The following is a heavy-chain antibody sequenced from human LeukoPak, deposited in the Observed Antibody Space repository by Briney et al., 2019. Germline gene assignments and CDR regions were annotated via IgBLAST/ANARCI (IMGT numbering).Heavy chain of an antibody. CDR1: GFSVSAIY. D-gene: IGHD4/OR15-4a*01. V-gene: IGHV3-53*01. J-gene: IGHJ4*02. CDR2: IYPSGDT. Sequence: GGSLRPSCAASGFSVSAIYMSWVRQAPGKGLEWVSIIYPSGDTYYADSLKGRFTISRDNSKNTLFLQMNSLRADDTAVYYCAKGGAPNLAGFWGPGTLVTVSS. CDR3: AKGGAPNLAGF.